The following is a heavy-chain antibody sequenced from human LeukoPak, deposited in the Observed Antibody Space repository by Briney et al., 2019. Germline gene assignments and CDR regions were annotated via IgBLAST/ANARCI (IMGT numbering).Heavy chain of an antibody. D-gene: IGHD4-17*01. V-gene: IGHV4-38-2*01. CDR1: GCSISSGHY. CDR3: ARGTVIDC. J-gene: IGHJ4*02. Sequence: SETLSLTCAVSGCSISSGHYWGWIRQPPGKGLEWIGSIYHSGSTNYNPSLKSRVTMSVDTSKNELSLKLSSVTAADTAVYYCARGTVIDCWGQGALVTVSS. CDR2: IYHSGST.